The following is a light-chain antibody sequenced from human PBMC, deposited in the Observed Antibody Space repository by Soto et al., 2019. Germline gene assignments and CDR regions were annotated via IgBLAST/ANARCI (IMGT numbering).Light chain of an antibody. CDR2: DAS. J-gene: IGKJ4*01. Sequence: DIQMTQSPSTLPASVGDRVTITCRASQSIITWLAWFQQAPGKAPKILISDASSLKSGVPSRFIGSGSGTEFTLTISSLQPDDFAAYYCQQYHIYPLTFGGGTKVEI. V-gene: IGKV1-5*01. CDR3: QQYHIYPLT. CDR1: QSIITW.